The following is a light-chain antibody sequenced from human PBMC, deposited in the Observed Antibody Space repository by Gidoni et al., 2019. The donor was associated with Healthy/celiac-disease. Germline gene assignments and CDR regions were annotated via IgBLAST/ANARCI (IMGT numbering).Light chain of an antibody. Sequence: EIVLTQSPATLSLSPGERATLSCRASQSVSSYLAWYRQKPGQAPRLLIYDASKRATGIPARFSGSGSGTDFTLTISSLEPEDFAVYYCQQRSNWPLMCSFGQGTKLEIK. V-gene: IGKV3-11*01. CDR2: DAS. J-gene: IGKJ2*04. CDR3: QQRSNWPLMCS. CDR1: QSVSSY.